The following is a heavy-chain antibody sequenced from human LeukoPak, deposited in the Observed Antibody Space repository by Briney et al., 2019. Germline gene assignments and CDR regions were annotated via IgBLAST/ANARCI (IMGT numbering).Heavy chain of an antibody. CDR1: GGTFSSYA. CDR2: IIPIFGTA. V-gene: IGHV1-69*06. CDR3: AREGSGMVRGVFDP. J-gene: IGHJ5*02. Sequence: GASVKVSCKASGGTFSSYAISWVRQAPGQGLEWMGGIIPIFGTANYAQKFQGRVTITADKSTSTAYMELSSLGSEDTAVYYCAREGSGMVRGVFDPWGQGTLVTVSP. D-gene: IGHD3-10*01.